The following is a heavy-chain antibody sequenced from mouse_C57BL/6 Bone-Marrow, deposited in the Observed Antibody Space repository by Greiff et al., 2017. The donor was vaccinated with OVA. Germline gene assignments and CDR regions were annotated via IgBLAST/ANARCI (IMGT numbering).Heavy chain of an antibody. J-gene: IGHJ3*01. D-gene: IGHD3-2*02. Sequence: VKLMESGAELARPGASVKLSCKASGYTFTSYGISWVKQRTGQGLEWIGEIYPRSGNTYYNEKFKGKATLTADKSSSTAYMELRSLTSEDSAVYFCACADSSGFAYWGQGTLVTVSA. CDR2: IYPRSGNT. CDR3: ACADSSGFAY. CDR1: GYTFTSYG. V-gene: IGHV1-81*01.